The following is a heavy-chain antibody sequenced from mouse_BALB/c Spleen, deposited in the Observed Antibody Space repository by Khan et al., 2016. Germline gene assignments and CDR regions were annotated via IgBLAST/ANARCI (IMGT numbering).Heavy chain of an antibody. Sequence: EVKLEVSGGGLVQPGGSMKLSCVASGFNFSNYWMSWVRQSSEKGLEWVAEIRLKSDNYEIRYAESVKGKFTISRDDSKSRLYLQMNSLRAEDTGIYYCIDLPWFPYWGQGTLVTVS. D-gene: IGHD6-1*01. CDR1: GFNFSNYW. V-gene: IGHV6-6*02. J-gene: IGHJ3*01. CDR3: IDLPWFPY. CDR2: IRLKSDNYEI.